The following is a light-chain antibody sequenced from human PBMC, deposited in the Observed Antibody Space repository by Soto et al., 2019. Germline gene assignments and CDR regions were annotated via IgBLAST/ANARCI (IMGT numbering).Light chain of an antibody. J-gene: IGKJ1*01. CDR2: DAS. CDR1: QSVSSY. V-gene: IGKV3-11*01. CDR3: QQRSNWPRT. Sequence: EIVLTQSPATLSLSPGERATLSCRASQSVSSYLAWYQQKPGQAPRLLIYDASNRATGIPARFSGSGSGTDFTLTISSLEPEDFAVYYCQQRSNWPRTFGQGTKGAI.